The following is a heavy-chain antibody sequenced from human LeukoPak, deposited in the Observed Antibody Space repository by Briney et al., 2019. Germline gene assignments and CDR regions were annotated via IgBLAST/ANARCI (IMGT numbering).Heavy chain of an antibody. CDR3: AKVRSGYYYDY. CDR2: ISGSGGNT. V-gene: IGHV3-23*01. J-gene: IGHJ4*02. D-gene: IGHD3-22*01. CDR1: GFTFSSSA. Sequence: GGSLRLSCAASGFTFSSSAMSWVRQAPGKGPEWVSLISGSGGNTYYADSVRGRFTISRDNSKNTLYLQMNSLRAEDSAVYYCAKVRSGYYYDYWGQGTLVTVSS.